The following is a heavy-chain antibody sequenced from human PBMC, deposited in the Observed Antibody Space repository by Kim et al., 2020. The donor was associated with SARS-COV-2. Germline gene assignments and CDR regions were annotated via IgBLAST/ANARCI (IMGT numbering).Heavy chain of an antibody. D-gene: IGHD3-16*01. CDR2: KPNGSAD. V-gene: IGHV3-7*04. CDR3: TTGGAY. J-gene: IGHJ4*02. Sequence: KPNGSADSYVDSVKGRFTISRDNAKNSLYLQMNSLRAEDTAVYYCTTGGAYWGQGTLVTVSS.